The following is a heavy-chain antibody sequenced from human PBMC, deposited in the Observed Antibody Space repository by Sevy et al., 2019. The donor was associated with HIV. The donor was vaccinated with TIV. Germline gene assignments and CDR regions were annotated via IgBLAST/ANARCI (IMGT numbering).Heavy chain of an antibody. Sequence: SETLSLTCVVSGYSISSSYWWDWFRRPPGKGLEWIGAIHYSGNTQYTPSLKSPVPVSADTSKNQFSLRLTSMTAADTAVYYCASHDWGRQDYWGQGTLVTVSS. D-gene: IGHD7-27*01. CDR3: ASHDWGRQDY. CDR2: IHYSGNT. V-gene: IGHV4-38-2*01. J-gene: IGHJ4*02. CDR1: GYSISSSYW.